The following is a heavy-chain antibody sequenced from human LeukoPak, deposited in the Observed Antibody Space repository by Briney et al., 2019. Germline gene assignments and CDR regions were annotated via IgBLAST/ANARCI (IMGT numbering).Heavy chain of an antibody. D-gene: IGHD3-16*02. CDR2: IIPIFGTA. CDR3: AQTGNVWGSYRPPDY. V-gene: IGHV1-69*01. Sequence: ASVKVSCKASGGTFSSYAISWVRQAPGQGLEWMGGIIPIFGTANYAQKFQGRVTITADESTSTAYMEMSSLRSEDTAVYYCAQTGNVWGSYRPPDYWGQGTLVTVSS. CDR1: GGTFSSYA. J-gene: IGHJ4*02.